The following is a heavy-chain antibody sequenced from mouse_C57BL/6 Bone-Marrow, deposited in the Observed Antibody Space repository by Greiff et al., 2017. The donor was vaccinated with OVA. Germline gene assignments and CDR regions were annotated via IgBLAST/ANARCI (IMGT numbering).Heavy chain of an antibody. J-gene: IGHJ3*01. CDR1: GYTFTSYG. V-gene: IGHV1-81*01. CDR3: ARYYYCSSVPWLAY. Sequence: QVQLKESGAELARPGASVKLSCKASGYTFTSYGISWVKQRTGQGLEWIGEIYPRSGNTYYNEKFKGKATLTADKSSSTAYMEPRSLTSEDSAVYSCARYYYCSSVPWLAYWGQGTLVTVSA. D-gene: IGHD1-1*01. CDR2: IYPRSGNT.